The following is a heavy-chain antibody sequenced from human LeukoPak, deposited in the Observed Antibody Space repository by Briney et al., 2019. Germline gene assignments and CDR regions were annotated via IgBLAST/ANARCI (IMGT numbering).Heavy chain of an antibody. Sequence: GGSLRLSCAASGFTFSDYYMSWIRQAPGKGLEWVSSISSSSSYIYYADSVKGRFTISRDNAKNSLYLQMNSLRAEDTAVYYCARAVQLWFQFDYWGQGTLVTVSS. J-gene: IGHJ4*02. D-gene: IGHD5-18*01. CDR2: ISSSSSYI. CDR1: GFTFSDYY. CDR3: ARAVQLWFQFDY. V-gene: IGHV3-11*06.